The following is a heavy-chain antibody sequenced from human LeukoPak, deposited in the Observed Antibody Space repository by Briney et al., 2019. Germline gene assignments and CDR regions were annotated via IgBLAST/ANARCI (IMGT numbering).Heavy chain of an antibody. Sequence: GGSLRLSCAASGFTFSTFGLHWVRQAPGKGLEWVAVISYDGNEKHYADSVKGRFTISRDNSKNTLYLQMSSLRAEDTALYYCAKDRSTILMIYATDYWGQGTLVTVSS. D-gene: IGHD5/OR15-5a*01. CDR2: ISYDGNEK. CDR1: GFTFSTFG. CDR3: AKDRSTILMIYATDY. J-gene: IGHJ4*02. V-gene: IGHV3-30*18.